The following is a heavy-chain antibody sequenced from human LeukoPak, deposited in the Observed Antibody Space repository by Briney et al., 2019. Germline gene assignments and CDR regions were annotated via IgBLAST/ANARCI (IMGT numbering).Heavy chain of an antibody. Sequence: GGSLRLSCAASGFTFSSYAMHWVRQAPGKGLEYVSAISSNGGSTYYANSVKGRFTISRDNSKNTLYLQMGSLRAEDMAVYYCARAPGYCSSTSCYPSSYYYYMDVWGKGTTVTVSS. J-gene: IGHJ6*03. CDR2: ISSNGGST. CDR1: GFTFSSYA. D-gene: IGHD2-2*01. V-gene: IGHV3-64*01. CDR3: ARAPGYCSSTSCYPSSYYYYMDV.